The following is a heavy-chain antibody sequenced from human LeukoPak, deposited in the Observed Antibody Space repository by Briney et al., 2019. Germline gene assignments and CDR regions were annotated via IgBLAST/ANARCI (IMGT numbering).Heavy chain of an antibody. CDR2: INPSGGGT. CDR1: GYTFTSYY. CDR3: ASGAAAGTFSIGY. Sequence: GASAKVSCKASGYTFTSYYMHWVRQAPGQGLGWMGIINPSGGGTSYSQKFQGRVTMTTDTSTSTLYMELSSLRSEDTAVYYCASGAAAGTFSIGYWGQGTLLTVSS. V-gene: IGHV1-46*01. D-gene: IGHD6-13*01. J-gene: IGHJ4*02.